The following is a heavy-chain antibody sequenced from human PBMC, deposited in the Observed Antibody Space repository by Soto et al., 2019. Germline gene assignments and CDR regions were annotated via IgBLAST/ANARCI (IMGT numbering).Heavy chain of an antibody. J-gene: IGHJ4*02. CDR3: AKDATRTDGWYYFDY. D-gene: IGHD6-19*01. V-gene: IGHV3-23*01. CDR1: GFTFSILA. CDR2: VDYTGGTT. Sequence: GGSLRLSCSASGFTFSILAMCWVRQAPGKGLEWVSVVDYTGGTTYYTDSVKGRFTISRDNSKRMLYLQMNSLRAEDTAVYYCAKDATRTDGWYYFDYWGQGALVTVSS.